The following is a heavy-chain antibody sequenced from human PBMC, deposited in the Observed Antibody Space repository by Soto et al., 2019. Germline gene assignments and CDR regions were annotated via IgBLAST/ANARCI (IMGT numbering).Heavy chain of an antibody. CDR2: FDPEDGET. CDR3: ATDRDSSSWYPGDAFDI. J-gene: IGHJ3*02. CDR1: GYTLAELS. Sequence: GASVKVSCKVSGYTLAELSMHWVRQAPGKGLEWMGGFDPEDGETIYAQKFQGRVTMTEDTSTDAAYMELSSLRSEDTAVYYCATDRDSSSWYPGDAFDIWGQGTMVTVSS. D-gene: IGHD6-13*01. V-gene: IGHV1-24*01.